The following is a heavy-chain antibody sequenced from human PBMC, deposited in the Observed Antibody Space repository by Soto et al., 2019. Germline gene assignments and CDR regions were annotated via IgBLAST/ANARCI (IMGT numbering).Heavy chain of an antibody. V-gene: IGHV3-30*18. J-gene: IGHJ4*02. Sequence: QVQLVESGVGVVKPGWSLRLSCAAAGFTLSSYGMHWVRQAPGKGLEWVAVISDDGSKKYYADYVKGRFSISRDNPKNTLFLQMNSLRVEDTAVYYCAKVGDVYNSFFDYWGQGTLVTVSS. CDR1: GFTLSSYG. D-gene: IGHD1-26*01. CDR3: AKVGDVYNSFFDY. CDR2: ISDDGSKK.